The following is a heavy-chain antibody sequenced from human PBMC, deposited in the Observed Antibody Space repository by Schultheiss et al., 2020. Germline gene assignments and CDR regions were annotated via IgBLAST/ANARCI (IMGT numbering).Heavy chain of an antibody. D-gene: IGHD3-22*01. J-gene: IGHJ4*02. CDR2: IYTSGST. CDR1: GGSISSGGYY. Sequence: SQTLSLTCTVSGGSISSGGYYWGWIRQPPGKGLEWIGSIYTSGSTNYNPSLKSRVTMSVDTSNNQFSLKLSSVTAADTAVYYCARDPTYYDSSGPLFDYWGQGTLVTVSS. CDR3: ARDPTYYDSSGPLFDY. V-gene: IGHV4-39*07.